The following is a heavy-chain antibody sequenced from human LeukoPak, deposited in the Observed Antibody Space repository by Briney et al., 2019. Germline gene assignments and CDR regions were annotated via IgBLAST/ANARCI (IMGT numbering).Heavy chain of an antibody. CDR3: ARDWFNWNYGSYYYYMDV. D-gene: IGHD1-7*01. J-gene: IGHJ6*03. Sequence: ASETLSLTCTVSGGSIRSSSYYWGWIRQPPGKGLEWIGSISYSGSTYYDPSLKSRVTISLDTSKNQFSLKLSSVTAADTAVYYCARDWFNWNYGSYYYYMDVWGKGTTVTVSS. V-gene: IGHV4-39*07. CDR1: GGSIRSSSYY. CDR2: ISYSGST.